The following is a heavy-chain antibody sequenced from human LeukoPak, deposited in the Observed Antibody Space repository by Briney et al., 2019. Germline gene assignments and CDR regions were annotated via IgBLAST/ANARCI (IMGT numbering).Heavy chain of an antibody. V-gene: IGHV4-34*01. CDR1: GGSFSDYF. Sequence: SSETLSLTCAVYGGSFSDYFWNWIRQPPGKGLEWIGEINHGGGTRYNPSLKSRATISVDTSKKQFSLNLTSVTAADTAVYYCARGEDGTGDYRPTYFDSWGQGTLVTVSS. D-gene: IGHD4-17*01. CDR2: INHGGGT. CDR3: ARGEDGTGDYRPTYFDS. J-gene: IGHJ4*02.